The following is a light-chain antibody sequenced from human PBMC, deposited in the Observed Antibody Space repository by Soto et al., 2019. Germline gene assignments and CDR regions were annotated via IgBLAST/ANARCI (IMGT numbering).Light chain of an antibody. Sequence: DIQMTQSPSTLSASVGDGFTSTCRASQSISSWLAWYQQKPGKAPKLLIYKASSLESGVPSRFSGSGSGTEFTLTISSLQPDDFATYYCQQYNSYSWTFGQGTKVDIK. CDR2: KAS. CDR1: QSISSW. J-gene: IGKJ1*01. CDR3: QQYNSYSWT. V-gene: IGKV1-5*03.